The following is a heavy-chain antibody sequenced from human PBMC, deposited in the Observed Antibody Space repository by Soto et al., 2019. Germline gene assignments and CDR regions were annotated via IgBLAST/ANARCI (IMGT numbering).Heavy chain of an antibody. D-gene: IGHD1-1*01. CDR3: ARTLPNRQLFDS. V-gene: IGHV4-59*01. CDR2: LFYSGST. CDR1: GGSITSYY. Sequence: SETLSLTCTVSGGSITSYYWSWIRQPPGKGLEWIGYLFYSGSTNYNPSLKSRLTISVDTSKNQFSLRLSSVTAADTAVYYCARTLPNRQLFDSWSQGTLVTVSS. J-gene: IGHJ4*02.